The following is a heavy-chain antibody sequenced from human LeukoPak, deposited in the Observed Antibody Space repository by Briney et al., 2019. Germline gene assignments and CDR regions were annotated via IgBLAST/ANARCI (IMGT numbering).Heavy chain of an antibody. Sequence: PSETLSLTCAVSGYSISSGYYWGWIRQPPGKGLEWIGSIYHSGSTYYNPSLKSRVTISVDTSKNQFSLKLSSVTAADTAVYYCAGHQDYYDSSGPDYWGQGTLVTVSS. CDR1: GYSISSGYY. J-gene: IGHJ4*02. D-gene: IGHD3-22*01. CDR2: IYHSGST. V-gene: IGHV4-38-2*01. CDR3: AGHQDYYDSSGPDY.